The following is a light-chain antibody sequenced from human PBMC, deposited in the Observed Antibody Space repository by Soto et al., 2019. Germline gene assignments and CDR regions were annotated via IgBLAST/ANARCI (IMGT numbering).Light chain of an antibody. J-gene: IGLJ2*01. V-gene: IGLV2-14*01. CDR3: SSYTSSSTYVV. CDR1: SSDVGGYNY. CDR2: DVS. Sequence: QSALTQPASVSGSPGQSITISCTGTSSDVGGYNYVSWYQQHPGKAPELMIYDVSNRPSGVSNRFSGSKSGNTASLTISGIQAEDEADYYCSSYTSSSTYVVFGGGTKLTVL.